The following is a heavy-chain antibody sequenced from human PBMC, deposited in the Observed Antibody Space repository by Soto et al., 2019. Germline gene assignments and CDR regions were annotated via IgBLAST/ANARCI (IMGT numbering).Heavy chain of an antibody. Sequence: QVQLVESGGGVVQPGRSLRLSCAASGFTFNNYGMHWVRQAPGKGLEWVAVIWYDGSYKYNADSVKGRFTISRDTSKNTLYVQMNSLRGEDTAVYHCARGTWNYGYFDYWGQGTLVTVSS. CDR3: ARGTWNYGYFDY. CDR2: IWYDGSYK. V-gene: IGHV3-33*01. CDR1: GFTFNNYG. D-gene: IGHD1-7*01. J-gene: IGHJ4*02.